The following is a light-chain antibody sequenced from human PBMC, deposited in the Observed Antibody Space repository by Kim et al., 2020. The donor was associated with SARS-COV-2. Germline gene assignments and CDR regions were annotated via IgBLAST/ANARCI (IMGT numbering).Light chain of an antibody. CDR1: SGSIASND. CDR3: QSYDDNIQV. J-gene: IGLJ3*02. CDR2: EDD. Sequence: GKTATSSCTRSSGSIASNDVQWYQHRPGSVPTTLIYEDDQRSSGVPDRFSGSIDRSSNSASLSISGLKTEDEADYYCQSYDDNIQVFGGGTQLTVL. V-gene: IGLV6-57*03.